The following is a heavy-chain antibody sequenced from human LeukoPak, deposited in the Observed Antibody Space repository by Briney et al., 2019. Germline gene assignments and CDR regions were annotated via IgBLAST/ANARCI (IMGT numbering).Heavy chain of an antibody. CDR3: ARASCSTTRCPGPSWYFDL. V-gene: IGHV1-69*13. CDR2: IIPIFGTA. CDR1: GGTFNNYA. D-gene: IGHD2-2*01. Sequence: GASVKVSCKASGGTFNNYAISWVRQAPGQGPEWMGGIIPIFGTANYAQKFQGRVTITADESTSTAYMELSSLRSEDTAAYYCARASCSTTRCPGPSWYFDLWGRGTLVTVSS. J-gene: IGHJ2*01.